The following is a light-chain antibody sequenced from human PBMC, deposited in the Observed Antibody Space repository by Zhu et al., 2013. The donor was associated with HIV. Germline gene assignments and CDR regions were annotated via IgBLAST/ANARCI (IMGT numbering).Light chain of an antibody. V-gene: IGLV1-51*01. J-gene: IGLJ3*02. CDR2: DNT. Sequence: QSVLTQPPSVSAAPGQKVTISCSGSSSNIGSNIGNNHVSWYQQLPGTAPKLLIYDNTQRPSGIPDRFSGSKSDTSATLDITGLQTGDEADYYCGTWESSLSGGLVLGGGTKLTVL. CDR1: SSNIGSNIGNNH. CDR3: GTWESSLSGGLV.